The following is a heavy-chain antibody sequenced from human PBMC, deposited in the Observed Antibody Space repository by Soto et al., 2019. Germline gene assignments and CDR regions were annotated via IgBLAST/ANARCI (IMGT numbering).Heavy chain of an antibody. Sequence: ASVKVSCKASGYTFTSYYMHWVRQAPGQGLEWMGRIIPILGIANYAQKFQGRFTISRDNAKNSLYLQMNSLRAEDTAVYYCAGSLSMAAYWGQGALVTVSS. D-gene: IGHD6-19*01. CDR1: GYTFTSYY. J-gene: IGHJ4*02. V-gene: IGHV1-46*01. CDR3: AGSLSMAAY. CDR2: IIPILGIA.